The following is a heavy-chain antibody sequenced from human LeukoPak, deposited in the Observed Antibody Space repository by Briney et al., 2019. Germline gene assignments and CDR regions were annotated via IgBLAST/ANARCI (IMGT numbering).Heavy chain of an antibody. CDR3: ARAQLGHGMDV. V-gene: IGHV1-69*04. CDR1: GGTFSSYA. J-gene: IGHJ6*02. D-gene: IGHD1-1*01. CDR2: IIPILGIA. Sequence: SVKVSCKASGGTFSSYAISWVRQAPGQGPEWMGRIIPILGIANYAQKFQGRVTITADKSTSTAYMELSSLRSEDTAVYYCARAQLGHGMDVWGQGTTVTVSS.